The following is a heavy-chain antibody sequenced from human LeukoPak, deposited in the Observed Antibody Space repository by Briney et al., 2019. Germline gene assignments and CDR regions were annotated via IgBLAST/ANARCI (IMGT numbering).Heavy chain of an antibody. CDR2: IYYSGST. CDR3: ARPLGEWLRDAFDI. J-gene: IGHJ3*02. Sequence: SETLSLTCTVSGGSISSSSYYWGWIRQPPGKGPEWIGSIYYSGSTYYNPSLKSRVTISVDTSKNQFSLKLSSVTAADTAVYYCARPLGEWLRDAFDIWGQGTMVTVSS. CDR1: GGSISSSSYY. V-gene: IGHV4-39*01. D-gene: IGHD3-3*01.